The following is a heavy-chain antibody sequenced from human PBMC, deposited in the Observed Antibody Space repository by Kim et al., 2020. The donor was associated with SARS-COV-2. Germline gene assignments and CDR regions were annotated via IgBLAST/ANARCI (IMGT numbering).Heavy chain of an antibody. V-gene: IGHV5-51*01. CDR3: ARVFRSWSSGWYFDRFDP. CDR2: VSGGDSDT. D-gene: IGHD6-19*01. J-gene: IGHJ5*02. CDR1: GYSFTNYW. Sequence: GESLKISCEGSGYSFTNYWIGWVRQMPGKGLEWMGIVSGGDSDTKYNPTFQGHVTISVDKSISTAYLQWNSLEASDTAMYYCARVFRSWSSGWYFDRFDPWGQGTQVTVSS.